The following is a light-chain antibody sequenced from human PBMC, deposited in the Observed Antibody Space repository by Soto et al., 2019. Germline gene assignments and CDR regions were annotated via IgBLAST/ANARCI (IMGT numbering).Light chain of an antibody. CDR2: WAS. CDR3: QQYYMTPLT. CDR1: QSVFYSSNNENY. J-gene: IGKJ4*01. Sequence: IVMTQSPDSLAVSLGERATINCKSSQSVFYSSNNENYLAWYQQKPGQPPKLLIYWASTRASGVPDRFSGSGSGTDFSLTISSLQSEDVAVYYCQQYYMTPLTFGGGTKVEIK. V-gene: IGKV4-1*01.